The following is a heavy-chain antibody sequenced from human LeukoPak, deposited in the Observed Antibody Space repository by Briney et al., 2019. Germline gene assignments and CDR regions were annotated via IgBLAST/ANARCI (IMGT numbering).Heavy chain of an antibody. J-gene: IGHJ6*02. CDR1: GYTFTSYG. CDR2: ISAYNGNT. CDR3: ASTDIVVVPATNYYYGMDV. Sequence: ASVKVSCKASGYTFTSYGISWVRQAPGQGLEWMGWISAYNGNTNYAQKLQGRVTMTTDTSTSTAYMELRSLRSDDTAVYYCASTDIVVVPATNYYYGMDVWGQGTTVTVSS. D-gene: IGHD2-2*01. V-gene: IGHV1-18*01.